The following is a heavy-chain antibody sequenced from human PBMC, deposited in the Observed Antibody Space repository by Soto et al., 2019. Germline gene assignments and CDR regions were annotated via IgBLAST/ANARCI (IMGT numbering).Heavy chain of an antibody. CDR2: INGGGIST. CDR1: GFTFRNYA. Sequence: GGSLRLSCAASGFTFRNYAMSWVRQTPEKGLEWVSAINGGGISTYYADSVKGRFTISRDNSKNTLYVQMNSLRAEDTAVYYCARDLGIVGAMSGPAIDNWGQGTLLTISS. J-gene: IGHJ4*02. CDR3: ARDLGIVGAMSGPAIDN. D-gene: IGHD1-26*01. V-gene: IGHV3-23*01.